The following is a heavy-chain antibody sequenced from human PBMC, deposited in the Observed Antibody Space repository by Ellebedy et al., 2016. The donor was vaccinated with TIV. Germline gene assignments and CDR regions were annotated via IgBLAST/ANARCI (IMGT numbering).Heavy chain of an antibody. CDR3: ARGQRYCRGVTGYGYGDFDL. D-gene: IGHD2-15*01. CDR2: MSPHSFNT. J-gene: IGHJ2*01. Sequence: ASVKDSCXASGYTFTNYDSNWLRQASGQGVEWIGWMSPHSFNTSYTERFQGRVTMTIDTSRSTAYIHLSRLTSDDTAVYYCARGQRYCRGVTGYGYGDFDLWGRGTLVTVSS. CDR1: GYTFTNYD. V-gene: IGHV1-8*01.